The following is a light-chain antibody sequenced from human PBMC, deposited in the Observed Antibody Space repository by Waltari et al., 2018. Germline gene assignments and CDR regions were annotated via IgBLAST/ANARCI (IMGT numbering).Light chain of an antibody. CDR3: QRAHTYPLT. Sequence: DIQMTQSPSSVSASVGDRVTITCRASQGISSWLAWYQQKPGKAPNLLIYVASSLQTGVPSRFSGSGSGTHFTLTITSLQPEDFATYYCQRAHTYPLTFGGGTKVEIK. CDR2: VAS. CDR1: QGISSW. J-gene: IGKJ4*01. V-gene: IGKV1-12*01.